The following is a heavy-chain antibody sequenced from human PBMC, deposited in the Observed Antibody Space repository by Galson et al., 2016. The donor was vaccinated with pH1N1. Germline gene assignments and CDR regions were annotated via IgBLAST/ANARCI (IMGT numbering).Heavy chain of an antibody. J-gene: IGHJ4*02. CDR1: GFTFSYYA. D-gene: IGHD4-17*01. V-gene: IGHV3-64*01. CDR3: ARDKDGDIRGGLDS. Sequence: SLRLSCAASGFTFSYYAMYWVRQAPGKGLEFVSAMSDNGHTTHYANSVNGRFTISRDNSRNTLNLQMDSLRVEDMAVYYCARDKDGDIRGGLDSWGRGTLVIVSS. CDR2: MSDNGHTT.